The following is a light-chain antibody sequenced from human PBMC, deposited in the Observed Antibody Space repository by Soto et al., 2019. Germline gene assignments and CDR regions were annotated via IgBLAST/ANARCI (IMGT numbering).Light chain of an antibody. Sequence: EIVLTQSPATLSLSPGERATLSCRASQSVSRYLAWYQQKPGQAPRPLIYGASNRATGIPARFSGSGSGTGFTLTISSLEPEDFAVYYCQQRSSWPLITFGQGTRLGIK. J-gene: IGKJ5*01. CDR3: QQRSSWPLIT. CDR2: GAS. V-gene: IGKV3-11*01. CDR1: QSVSRY.